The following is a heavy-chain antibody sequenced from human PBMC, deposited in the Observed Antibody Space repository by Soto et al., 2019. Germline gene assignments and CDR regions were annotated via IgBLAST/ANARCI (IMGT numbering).Heavy chain of an antibody. CDR1: GFTFSTYA. J-gene: IGHJ4*02. CDR3: AKDPYYDSASHPTDY. V-gene: IGHV3-23*01. CDR2: ISNSGGNT. D-gene: IGHD3-10*01. Sequence: LGGSLRLSCAASGFTFSTYAMSWVRQAPGKGLEWVSGISNSGGNTYYADSVKGRFTISRDNSKSTLHLQMNSLRAEDTAVYYCAKDPYYDSASHPTDYWGQGPLVTLSS.